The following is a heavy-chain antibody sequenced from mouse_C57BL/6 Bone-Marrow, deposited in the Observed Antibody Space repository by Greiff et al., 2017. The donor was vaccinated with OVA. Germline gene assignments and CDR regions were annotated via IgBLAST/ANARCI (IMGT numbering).Heavy chain of an antibody. V-gene: IGHV1-52*01. CDR1: GYTFTSYW. Sequence: VQLQQPGAELVRPGSSVKLSCKASGYTFTSYWMHWVKQRPIQGLEWIGNIYPSGSETHYNQKFKDKATLTVDKSSSTAYMQLSSLTSEDSAVYYCARREYSNYNFDYWGQGTTLTVSS. J-gene: IGHJ2*01. CDR3: ARREYSNYNFDY. D-gene: IGHD2-5*01. CDR2: IYPSGSET.